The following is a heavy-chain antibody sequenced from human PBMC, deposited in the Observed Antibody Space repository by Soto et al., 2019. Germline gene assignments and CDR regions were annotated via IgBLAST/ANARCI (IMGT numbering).Heavy chain of an antibody. D-gene: IGHD2-21*02. J-gene: IGHJ6*02. Sequence: PSETLSLTCAVSGGSISSGGYSWSWIRQPPGKGLEWIGYIYHSGSTYYNPSLKSRVTISVDTSKNQFSLQLSSVTAADTAVYFCAREDDGGDRDYYGLDVWGQGTTVTVSS. CDR3: AREDDGGDRDYYGLDV. CDR2: IYHSGST. V-gene: IGHV4-30-2*05. CDR1: GGSISSGGYS.